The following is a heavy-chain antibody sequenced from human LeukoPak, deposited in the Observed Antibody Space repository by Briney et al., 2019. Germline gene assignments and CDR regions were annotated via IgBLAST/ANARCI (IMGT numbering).Heavy chain of an antibody. J-gene: IGHJ4*02. CDR2: ISGSGGNT. V-gene: IGHV3-23*01. D-gene: IGHD1-1*01. CDR3: ARRNWNLDY. CDR1: EFSFITNA. Sequence: GGSLRLSCAASEFSFITNAMFWVRQAPGKGLEWVSAISGSGGNTYHAGSVKGRFTISRDNSKDTLYLQMNSLRGEDTAVYYCARRNWNLDYWGQGTLVTVSS.